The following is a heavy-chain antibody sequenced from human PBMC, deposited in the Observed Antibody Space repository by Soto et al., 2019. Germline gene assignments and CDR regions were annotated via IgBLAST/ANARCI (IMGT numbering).Heavy chain of an antibody. CDR1: GFTFTSSA. CDR2: IVVGSGNT. CDR3: AARYYYGMDV. J-gene: IGHJ6*02. Sequence: SVKVSCKASGFTFTSSAMQWVRQARGQRLEWIGRIVVGSGNTNHAQKFQERVTITRDMSTSTANKEKSNLRTEDTAVYYCAARYYYGMDVWGQGTTVTVSS. V-gene: IGHV1-58*02.